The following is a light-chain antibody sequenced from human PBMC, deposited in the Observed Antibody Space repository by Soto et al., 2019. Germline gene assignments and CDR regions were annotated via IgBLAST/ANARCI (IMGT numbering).Light chain of an antibody. J-gene: IGLJ3*02. CDR2: ENN. V-gene: IGLV1-51*02. CDR3: GTWDSSLSAGV. Sequence: QSALTQPPSVSAAPGQKVTISCSGSSSNIGNNYVSWYQQLPGTAPKLLIHENNKRPSGIPDRFSGSKSGTSATLGITGLQTGDEADYYCGTWDSSLSAGVFGGGTKLTVL. CDR1: SSNIGNNY.